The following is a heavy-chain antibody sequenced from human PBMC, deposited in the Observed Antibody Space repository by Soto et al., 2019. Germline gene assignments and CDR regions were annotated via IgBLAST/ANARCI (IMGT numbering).Heavy chain of an antibody. V-gene: IGHV1-2*04. Sequence: QVQLVQSGAEVTKPGASVKVSCKASGYTFTGYYMHLVRQAPGQGLEWMGWINRNSGGTNYAKKFQGWVTMTRDTSISTAYMELSRLRSDDTAVYYCARVGTTYWFDPWGQGTLVTVSS. J-gene: IGHJ5*02. CDR1: GYTFTGYY. CDR2: INRNSGGT. D-gene: IGHD4-17*01. CDR3: ARVGTTYWFDP.